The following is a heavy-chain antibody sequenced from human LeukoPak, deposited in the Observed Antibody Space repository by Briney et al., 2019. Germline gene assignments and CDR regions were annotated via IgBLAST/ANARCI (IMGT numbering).Heavy chain of an antibody. CDR2: INHSGST. J-gene: IGHJ6*03. V-gene: IGHV4-34*01. D-gene: IGHD3-16*02. Sequence: PSETLSLTCAVYGGSFSGYYWSWIRQPPGKGLEWIGEINHSGSTNYNPSLKSRVTISVDTSKNQFSLKLSSVTAADTPVYYCARNYVWGSYRPGYYYYYYMDVWGKGTTVTISS. CDR1: GGSFSGYY. CDR3: ARNYVWGSYRPGYYYYYYMDV.